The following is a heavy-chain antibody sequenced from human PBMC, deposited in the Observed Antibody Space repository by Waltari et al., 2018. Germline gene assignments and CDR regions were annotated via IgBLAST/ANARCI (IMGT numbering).Heavy chain of an antibody. CDR3: VRSYSVTTSPIAGY. D-gene: IGHD4-17*01. CDR1: GGSISTHY. Sequence: QVQLQESGPGLVKPSETLSLTCPVFGGSISTHYWSWIRQPPGKGLEWIGYSGNKYNPSLKSRVTISLDTSNNQFSLKLTSVTAADTAVYYCVRSYSVTTSPIAGYWGQGALVTVSS. V-gene: IGHV4-59*11. CDR2: SGN. J-gene: IGHJ4*02.